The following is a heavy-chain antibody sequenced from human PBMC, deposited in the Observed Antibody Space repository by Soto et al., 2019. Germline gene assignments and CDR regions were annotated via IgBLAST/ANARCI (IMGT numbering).Heavy chain of an antibody. CDR3: ARVHVMVVAGSTFDY. CDR2: MYHGGTT. J-gene: IGHJ4*01. Sequence: PSETLCVTCTFSVYSISIGSYGAWIRQPPGKGPEWIASMYHGGTTFYNPSLKSRITISVDTSNNQFSLKLTSVTAADTAVYYCARVHVMVVAGSTFDYWGHGTLVTVSS. D-gene: IGHD6-19*01. V-gene: IGHV4-38-2*02. CDR1: VYSISIGSY.